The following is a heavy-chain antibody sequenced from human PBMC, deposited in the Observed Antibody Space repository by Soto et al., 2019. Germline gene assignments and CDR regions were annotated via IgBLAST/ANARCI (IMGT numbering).Heavy chain of an antibody. CDR2: NYYSGTT. CDR3: VREAYIGYGHGIDH. D-gene: IGHD5-12*01. Sequence: SETLSLTCAVSGVSISSYYWGWIRQPPGKGLEWIGYNYYSGTTNYNPSLKSRVTISVDTSKNQFFLRLTSVIAADTAVYYCVREAYIGYGHGIDHWGPGSLVTVSS. CDR1: GVSISSYY. J-gene: IGHJ4*02. V-gene: IGHV4-59*01.